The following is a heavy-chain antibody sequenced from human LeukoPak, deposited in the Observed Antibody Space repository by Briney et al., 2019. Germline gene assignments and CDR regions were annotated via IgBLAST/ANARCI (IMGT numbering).Heavy chain of an antibody. CDR3: ARLEGYCSSTSCLD. V-gene: IGHV5-10-1*01. D-gene: IGHD2-2*01. CDR1: GYSFTSYW. Sequence: GESLRISCKGSGYSFTSYWISWVRQMPGKGLEXXXRIDPSDSYTNYSPSFQGHVTISADKSISTAYLQWSSLKASDTAMYYCARLEGYCSSTSCLDWGQGTLVTVSS. CDR2: IDPSDSYT. J-gene: IGHJ4*02.